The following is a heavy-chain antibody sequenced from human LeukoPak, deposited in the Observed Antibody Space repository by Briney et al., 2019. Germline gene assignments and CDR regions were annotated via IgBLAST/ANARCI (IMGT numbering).Heavy chain of an antibody. CDR2: ISANNGNT. CDR3: TTIDYGDLGY. CDR1: GYTFTIFG. J-gene: IGHJ4*02. Sequence: ASVNVSCKTSGYTFTIFGISWVRQAPGQGLEWMGWISANNGNTNYAQKFQGRVTMTTDTSTSTAYMVLRSLRSDDTAVYYCTTIDYGDLGYWGQGTLVTVSS. D-gene: IGHD4-17*01. V-gene: IGHV1-18*01.